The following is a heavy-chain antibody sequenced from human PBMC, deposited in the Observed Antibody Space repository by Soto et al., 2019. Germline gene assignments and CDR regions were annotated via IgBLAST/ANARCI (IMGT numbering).Heavy chain of an antibody. V-gene: IGHV3-11*06. CDR1: GFIFTDYY. J-gene: IGHJ4*02. Sequence: GGSLRLSCAASGFIFTDYYMSWIRQAPGKGLEWLSNISGSSGSKKYAGAGKGRFTISRDNAKKSLYLEMHSLRAEDTAVYYCARYAAEVTTFFDHWGQGTLVTVSS. CDR2: ISGSSGSK. D-gene: IGHD4-17*01. CDR3: ARYAAEVTTFFDH.